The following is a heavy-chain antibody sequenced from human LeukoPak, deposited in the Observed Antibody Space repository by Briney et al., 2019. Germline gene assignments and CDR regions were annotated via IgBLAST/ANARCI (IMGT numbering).Heavy chain of an antibody. V-gene: IGHV3-48*03. CDR2: SSSSGRTV. Sequence: PGGPLRLSCAASGFSVSSYEMNWVRQAPGKGLEWVSYSSSSGRTVYYAGSVKGRFTISRDNAKNALYLQMNSLRAEDTAVYYCARGGGDSSGYYFFQHWGQGTLVTVSS. CDR3: ARGGGDSSGYYFFQH. J-gene: IGHJ1*01. CDR1: GFSVSSYE. D-gene: IGHD3-22*01.